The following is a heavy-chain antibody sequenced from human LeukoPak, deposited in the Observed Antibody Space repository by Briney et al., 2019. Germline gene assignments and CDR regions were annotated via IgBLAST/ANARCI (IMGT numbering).Heavy chain of an antibody. J-gene: IGHJ6*02. V-gene: IGHV3-30*18. D-gene: IGHD3-22*01. CDR2: ISYDGSNK. Sequence: GGSLRLSCAASGFTFSSYAMSWVRQAPGKGLEWVAVISYDGSNKYYADSVKGRFTISRDNSKNTLYLQMNSLRAEDTAVYYCAKEGYYYDSSGYNYYYGMDVWGQGTTVTVSS. CDR3: AKEGYYYDSSGYNYYYGMDV. CDR1: GFTFSSYA.